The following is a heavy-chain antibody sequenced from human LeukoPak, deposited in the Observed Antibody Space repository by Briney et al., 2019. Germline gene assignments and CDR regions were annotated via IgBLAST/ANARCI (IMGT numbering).Heavy chain of an antibody. CDR2: IYSGDYT. D-gene: IGHD3-10*01. Sequence: GGSLRLSCAASGFTFSRYWMHWVRQAPGKGLEWVSVIYSGDYTYYADSVKGRFTISRDNSKNTLYLHMNNLRAEDTAVYYCARAGSYYPFDYWGQGTLVTVSS. J-gene: IGHJ4*02. CDR3: ARAGSYYPFDY. CDR1: GFTFSRYW. V-gene: IGHV3-53*01.